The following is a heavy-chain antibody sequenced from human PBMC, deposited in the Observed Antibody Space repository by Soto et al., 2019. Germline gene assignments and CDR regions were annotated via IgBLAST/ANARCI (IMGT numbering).Heavy chain of an antibody. CDR2: IWFAGTYK. D-gene: IGHD6-13*01. CDR1: FANYA. Sequence: QVQLVESGGGVVRPGASLRLSCAAFANYAMHCVRQAPGQGLEWVAAIWFAGTYKGYADSVKGRFASSRANAENTLYLQMDSLRVEDTALYYCATCSIALDNWGQGTLVTVSS. CDR3: ATCSIALDN. V-gene: IGHV3-33*03. J-gene: IGHJ4*02.